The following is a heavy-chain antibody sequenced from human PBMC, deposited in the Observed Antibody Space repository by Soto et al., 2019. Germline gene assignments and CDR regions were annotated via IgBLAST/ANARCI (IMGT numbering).Heavy chain of an antibody. V-gene: IGHV3-74*01. J-gene: IGHJ4*02. CDR2: IYNGGTYS. D-gene: IGHD3-10*01. CDR3: TRGPRPISTGTGAY. CDR1: GFIFKMYW. Sequence: GGSLRLSCAASGFIFKMYWMHWVRQSPGKGLVWISRIYNGGTYSDYADSVGGRFTISRDDVNDTLYLQMNNLRAEDSGLYYCTRGPRPISTGTGAYWGQGTQVTVSS.